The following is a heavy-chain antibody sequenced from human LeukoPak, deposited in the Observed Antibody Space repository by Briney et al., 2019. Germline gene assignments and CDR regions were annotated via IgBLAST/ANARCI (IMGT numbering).Heavy chain of an antibody. J-gene: IGHJ4*02. D-gene: IGHD6-13*01. CDR2: INSDGSST. V-gene: IGHV3-74*01. CDR1: GFTFSSYW. CDR3: ARGGYSSSWYPHPLY. Sequence: GGSLRLSCAASGFTFSSYWMHWVRQAPGKGLVWVSRINSDGSSTSYADSVKGRFTISRDNAKNTLHLQMKSLRAEDTAVHYCARGGYSSSWYPHPLYWGQGTLVTVSS.